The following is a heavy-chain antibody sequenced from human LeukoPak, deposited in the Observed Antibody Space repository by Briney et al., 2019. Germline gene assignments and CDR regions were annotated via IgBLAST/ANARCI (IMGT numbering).Heavy chain of an antibody. Sequence: PGGSLRLSCAASGFTFSSYAMHWVRQAPGKGLEWVAVISYDGSNKYYADSVKGRFTISRDNSKNTLYLQMNSLRAEDTAVYYCAREVKCGGDCYSFLFDYWGQGTLVTVSS. J-gene: IGHJ4*02. CDR2: ISYDGSNK. CDR1: GFTFSSYA. D-gene: IGHD2-21*01. CDR3: AREVKCGGDCYSFLFDY. V-gene: IGHV3-30-3*01.